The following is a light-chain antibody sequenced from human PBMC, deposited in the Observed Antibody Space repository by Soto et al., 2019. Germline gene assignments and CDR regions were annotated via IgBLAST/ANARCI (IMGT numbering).Light chain of an antibody. V-gene: IGLV1-51*01. J-gene: IGLJ3*02. CDR1: TSNIGNNF. CDR3: ASWDTSLSAVV. CDR2: DNS. Sequence: QSVLTQPPSVSAAPGQRVTISCSGTTSNIGNNFVSWYQQFPRQTPKLLIYDNSQRPSEIPDRFSGSKSGTSGTLDITGLPPGDEDDYYCASWDTSLSAVVFGGGTKLTVL.